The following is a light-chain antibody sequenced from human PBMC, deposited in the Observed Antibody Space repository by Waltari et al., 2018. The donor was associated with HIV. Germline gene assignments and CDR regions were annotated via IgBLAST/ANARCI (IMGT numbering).Light chain of an antibody. CDR2: GKD. Sequence: QSAVTQPPSVSAAPGQSVTISCSGSNSNIGSNSVSWYQHLPGAAPKLLVYGKDGRPSALRDLFSGSKSCTSATLVISGRQAGDEADYYCGAWDNRLGSWVFGGGTKLTVL. CDR1: NSNIGSNS. V-gene: IGLV1-51*01. J-gene: IGLJ3*02. CDR3: GAWDNRLGSWV.